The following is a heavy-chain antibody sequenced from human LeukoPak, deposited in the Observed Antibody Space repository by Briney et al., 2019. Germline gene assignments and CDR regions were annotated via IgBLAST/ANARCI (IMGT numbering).Heavy chain of an antibody. CDR3: ARVKTSWYSVHSYYYGMDV. V-gene: IGHV4-31*03. J-gene: IGHJ6*02. D-gene: IGHD2-15*01. CDR1: GGSISSGGYY. CDR2: IYYSGST. Sequence: SETLSLTCTVSGGSISSGGYYWSWIRQHPGKGLEWIGYIYYSGSTYYNPSLKSRVTISVDTSKNQFSLKLSSVTAADTAVYYCARVKTSWYSVHSYYYGMDVWGQGTTVTVSS.